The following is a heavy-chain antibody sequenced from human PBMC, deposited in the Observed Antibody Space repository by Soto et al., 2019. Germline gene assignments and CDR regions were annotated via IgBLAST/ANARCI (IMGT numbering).Heavy chain of an antibody. CDR1: GYTFTSYA. CDR3: SRAPSGGSSIADY. V-gene: IGHV1-3*05. J-gene: IGHJ4*02. CDR2: INAGNGNT. Sequence: QVQLVQSGAEEKKPGASVKVSCKASGYTFTSYAMHWVRQAPGQRLEWMGWINAGNGNTKYSQKFQGRVTITRDTSACTAYMELSSLRSEDMAVYYCSRAPSGGSSIADYWGQGTLGTVSS. D-gene: IGHD2-15*01.